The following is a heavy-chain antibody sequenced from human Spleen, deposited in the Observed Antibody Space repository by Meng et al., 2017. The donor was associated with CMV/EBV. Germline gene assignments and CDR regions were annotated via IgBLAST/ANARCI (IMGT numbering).Heavy chain of an antibody. Sequence: AASGFTFSSYAMSWVRQAPGKGLEWVSAISGSGGSTYYADSVKGRFTISRDNSKNTLYLQMNSLRAEDTAVYYCAKARSLYYDSFDYWGQGTLVTVSS. V-gene: IGHV3-23*01. J-gene: IGHJ4*02. CDR2: ISGSGGST. CDR1: GFTFSSYA. CDR3: AKARSLYYDSFDY. D-gene: IGHD3-3*01.